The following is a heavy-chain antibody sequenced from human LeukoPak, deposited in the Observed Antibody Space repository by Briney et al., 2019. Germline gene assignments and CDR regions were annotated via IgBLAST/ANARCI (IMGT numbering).Heavy chain of an antibody. Sequence: PGGSLRLSCTVSGFPFSTYYMGWLRQTAGKGLEWVAMIGNDGSDKYYVGSLKGRFTISRDNAKNSLFLQMSSLTAEDTALYYCAFPVREPQLWGRGALVTASS. V-gene: IGHV3-7*01. CDR2: IGNDGSDK. J-gene: IGHJ1*01. CDR3: AFPVREPQL. CDR1: GFPFSTYY. D-gene: IGHD3-10*01.